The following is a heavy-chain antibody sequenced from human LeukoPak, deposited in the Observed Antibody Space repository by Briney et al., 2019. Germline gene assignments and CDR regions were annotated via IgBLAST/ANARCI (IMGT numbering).Heavy chain of an antibody. J-gene: IGHJ4*02. D-gene: IGHD3-10*01. Sequence: GGSLRLSCAASGFIFSNYGMHWVRQAPGKGLEWVAFIGYDGSYRYYADSVKGRFTISRVNSKNTLYLQTNSLRAEDTAVYYCAKDYLKIGRFGELGYWGQGTRVTVSS. V-gene: IGHV3-30*02. CDR3: AKDYLKIGRFGELGY. CDR2: IGYDGSYR. CDR1: GFIFSNYG.